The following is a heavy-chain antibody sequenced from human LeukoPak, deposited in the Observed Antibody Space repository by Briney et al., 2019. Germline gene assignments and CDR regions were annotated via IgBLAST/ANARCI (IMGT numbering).Heavy chain of an antibody. J-gene: IGHJ4*02. CDR2: IYYSGST. D-gene: IGHD1-26*01. CDR3: ARYYSGSYGFDY. V-gene: IGHV4-39*01. CDR1: GGSISSSNYY. Sequence: SETLSLTCTVSGGSISSSNYYWGWIRQPPGEGLGRIGYIYYSGSTYYNPSLKSRVTMSVDTSKNQFSLKLSSVTGADTAVYYCARYYSGSYGFDYWGQGTLVTVSS.